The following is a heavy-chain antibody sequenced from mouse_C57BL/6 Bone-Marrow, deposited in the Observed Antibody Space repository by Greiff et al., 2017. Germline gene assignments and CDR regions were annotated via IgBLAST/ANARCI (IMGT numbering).Heavy chain of an antibody. CDR3: ARQNKWHFDV. Sequence: EVKLVESGGGLVQPGGSLKLSCAASGFTFSDYGMAWVRQAPRKGPEWVAFISNLAYSIYAADTVTVRFTISRGNAKNTLYLEMSSLRSEDTAMYYCARQNKWHFDVWGTGTTVTVVS. V-gene: IGHV5-15*01. J-gene: IGHJ1*03. CDR1: GFTFSDYG. CDR2: ISNLAYSI.